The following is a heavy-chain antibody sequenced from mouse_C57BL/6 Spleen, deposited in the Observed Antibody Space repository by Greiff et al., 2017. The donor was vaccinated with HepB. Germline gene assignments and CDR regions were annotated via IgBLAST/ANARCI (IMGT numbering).Heavy chain of an antibody. CDR2: ISSGSSTI. Sequence: EVHLVESGGGLVKPGGSLKLSCAASGFTFSDYGMHWVRQAPEKGLEWVAYISSGSSTIYYADTVKGRFTISRDNAKNTLFLQMTSLRSEDTAMYYCARRDRNSNYHFDYWGQGTTLTVSS. D-gene: IGHD2-5*01. J-gene: IGHJ2*01. CDR1: GFTFSDYG. CDR3: ARRDRNSNYHFDY. V-gene: IGHV5-17*01.